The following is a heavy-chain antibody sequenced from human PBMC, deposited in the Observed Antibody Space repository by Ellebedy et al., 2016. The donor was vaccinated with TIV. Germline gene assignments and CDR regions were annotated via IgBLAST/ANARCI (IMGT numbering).Heavy chain of an antibody. V-gene: IGHV1-69*13. CDR3: ARSRGTLTPGNWFYFDY. CDR1: GGIFSSYG. Sequence: AASVKVSCKASGGIFSSYGITWVRQAPGQGLEWMGGIIPIFGTVKYAQKFQDRVTITAVESTDTVYMELSSLRSEDTAVFYCARSRGTLTPGNWFYFDYWGQGTLVTVSS. D-gene: IGHD3-10*01. J-gene: IGHJ4*02. CDR2: IIPIFGTV.